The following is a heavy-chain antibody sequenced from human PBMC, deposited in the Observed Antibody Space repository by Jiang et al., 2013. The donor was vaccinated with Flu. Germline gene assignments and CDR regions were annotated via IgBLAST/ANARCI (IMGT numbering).Heavy chain of an antibody. CDR2: INPSGGST. Sequence: RQAPGQGLEWMGIINPSGGSTSYAQKFQGRVTMTRDTSTSTVYMELSSLRSEDTAVYYCARDKIEDYYDRPAPDAFDIWGQGTMVTVSS. CDR3: ARDKIEDYYDRPAPDAFDI. J-gene: IGHJ3*02. V-gene: IGHV1-46*01. D-gene: IGHD3-22*01.